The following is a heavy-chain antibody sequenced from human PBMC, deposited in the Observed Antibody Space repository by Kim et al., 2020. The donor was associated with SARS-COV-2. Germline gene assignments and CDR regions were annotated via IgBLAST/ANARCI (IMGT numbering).Heavy chain of an antibody. CDR2: ISYDGSNK. CDR3: ARDGSPDTMIVVVGGFDY. J-gene: IGHJ4*02. V-gene: IGHV3-30-3*01. Sequence: GGSLRLSCAASGFTFSSYAMHWVRQAPGKGLEWVAVISYDGSNKYYADSVKGRFTISRDNSKNTLYLQMNSLRAEDTAVYYCARDGSPDTMIVVVGGFDYWGQGTLVTVSS. CDR1: GFTFSSYA. D-gene: IGHD3-22*01.